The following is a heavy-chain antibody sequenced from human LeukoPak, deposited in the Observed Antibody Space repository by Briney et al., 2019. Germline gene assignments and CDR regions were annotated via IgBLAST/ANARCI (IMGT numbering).Heavy chain of an antibody. Sequence: TSETLSLTCTVSGGSVSSGSYYWSWILQPPWKGLEWIGYIYYSGITNYNPSLKSRVTISVDMSKNQFSLRLSSVTTADTAVYYCARVPGGGTAANWGQGTMVTVSS. V-gene: IGHV4-61*01. CDR3: ARVPGGGTAAN. CDR2: IYYSGIT. CDR1: GGSVSSGSYY. D-gene: IGHD1-7*01. J-gene: IGHJ3*01.